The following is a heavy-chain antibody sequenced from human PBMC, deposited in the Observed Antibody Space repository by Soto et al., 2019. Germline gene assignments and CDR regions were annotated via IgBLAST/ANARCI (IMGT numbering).Heavy chain of an antibody. D-gene: IGHD5-18*01. Sequence: QLQLQESGSGLVTPSQTLSLTCAVSGGSISSGGYSWSWIRQPPGKGLEWIGYIYHSGSTYYNPSLKSRVTISVDRSKNQFSLQLSSVTAADTAVNYCAIGYSYGYGTWGQGTLVTVSS. CDR1: GGSISSGGYS. CDR3: AIGYSYGYGT. V-gene: IGHV4-30-2*01. J-gene: IGHJ5*02. CDR2: IYHSGST.